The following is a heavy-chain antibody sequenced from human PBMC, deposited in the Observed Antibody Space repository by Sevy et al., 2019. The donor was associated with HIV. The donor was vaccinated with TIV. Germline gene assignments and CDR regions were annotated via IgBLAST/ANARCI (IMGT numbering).Heavy chain of an antibody. CDR1: GFTFSSYS. D-gene: IGHD3-22*01. CDR2: ISSSSYI. J-gene: IGHJ4*02. Sequence: GGSLRLSCAASGFTFSSYSMNWVRQAPGKGLEWVSSISSSSYIYYADSVKGRFTISRDNAKNSLYLQMNSLRAEDTAVYYCARPTLRAGSGYSLWGQGTLVTVSS. V-gene: IGHV3-21*01. CDR3: ARPTLRAGSGYSL.